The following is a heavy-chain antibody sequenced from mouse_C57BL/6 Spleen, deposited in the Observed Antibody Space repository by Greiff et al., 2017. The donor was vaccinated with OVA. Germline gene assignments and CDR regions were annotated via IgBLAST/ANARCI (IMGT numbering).Heavy chain of an antibody. CDR2: IDPSDSYT. J-gene: IGHJ2*01. Sequence: QVQLQQPGAELVMPGASVKLSCKASGYTFTSYWMHWVKQRPGQGLEWIGEIDPSDSYTNYNQKFKGKSTLTVDKSSSTAYMQLSSLTSEDSAVYYCARGTGTNFDCWGQGTTLTVSS. CDR3: ARGTGTNFDC. V-gene: IGHV1-69*01. CDR1: GYTFTSYW. D-gene: IGHD4-1*01.